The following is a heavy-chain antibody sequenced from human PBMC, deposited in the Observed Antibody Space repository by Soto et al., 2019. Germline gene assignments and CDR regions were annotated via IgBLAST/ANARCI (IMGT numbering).Heavy chain of an antibody. D-gene: IGHD3-22*01. Sequence: GGSLRLSCAASGFTFSSYAMHWVRQAPGKGLEWVAVISYDGSNKYYADSVKGRFTISRDNSKNTLYLQMNSLRAEDTAVYYCAREMPYYYDSSGSRPYYYYGMDVWGQGTTVTVSS. CDR2: ISYDGSNK. CDR1: GFTFSSYA. V-gene: IGHV3-30-3*01. J-gene: IGHJ6*02. CDR3: AREMPYYYDSSGSRPYYYYGMDV.